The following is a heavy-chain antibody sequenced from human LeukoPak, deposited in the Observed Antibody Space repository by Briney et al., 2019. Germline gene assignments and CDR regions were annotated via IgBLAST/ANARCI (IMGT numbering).Heavy chain of an antibody. CDR2: VNPNSGDT. V-gene: IGHV1-2*02. CDR3: ARSNYYGSQSEY. CDR1: GYTFSAFH. J-gene: IGHJ4*02. D-gene: IGHD3-10*01. Sequence: GASVKVSCKASGYTFSAFHIHWVRLAPGQGPEWMGWVNPNSGDTNYAQKFRGRVTMTRDTSINTVYMELSSLRSDDTAVYYCARSNYYGSQSEYWGQGTLVAVSS.